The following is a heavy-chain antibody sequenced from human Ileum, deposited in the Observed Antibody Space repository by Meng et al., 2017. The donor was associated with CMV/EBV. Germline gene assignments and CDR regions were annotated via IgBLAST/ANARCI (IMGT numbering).Heavy chain of an antibody. J-gene: IGHJ4*02. CDR1: DGSISYYY. D-gene: IGHD6-19*01. Sequence: QVQLQEAGPGLVKPSETLSLTCTVTDGSISYYYWSWIRQYADKGLEWIGRISSSGSINYNPSLESRLTLSVDTSKKHLSLKLSSVTAADTAVYYCARAEADTGNFEYWGQGTLVTVSS. CDR3: ARAEADTGNFEY. CDR2: ISSSGSI. V-gene: IGHV4-4*07.